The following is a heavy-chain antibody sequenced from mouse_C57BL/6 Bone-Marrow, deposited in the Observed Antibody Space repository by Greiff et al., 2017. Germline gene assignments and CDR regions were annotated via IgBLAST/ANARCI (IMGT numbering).Heavy chain of an antibody. CDR1: GFTFSSYG. V-gene: IGHV5-6*01. Sequence: EVQVVESGGDLVKPGGSLKLSCAASGFTFSSYGMSWVRQTPDKRLEWVATISSGGSYTYYPDSVKGRFTISRDNAKNTLYLQMSSLKSEDTAMYYCASAYYSNPYYALGYWGQGTSVTVAT. CDR3: ASAYYSNPYYALGY. D-gene: IGHD2-5*01. J-gene: IGHJ4*01. CDR2: ISSGGSYT.